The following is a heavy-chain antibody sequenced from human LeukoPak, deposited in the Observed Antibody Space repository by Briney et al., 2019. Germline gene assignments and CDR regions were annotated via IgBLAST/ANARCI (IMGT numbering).Heavy chain of an antibody. D-gene: IGHD5/OR15-5a*01. CDR3: ARAVSVSSYYFDC. V-gene: IGHV3-11*05. J-gene: IGHJ4*02. Sequence: EAGGSVRLSCAASGFIFSDYYMSWIRQAPGKGLEWISYISSSSSYTNYVDSVKGRFTISRDNAKNSLYLQMNSLRAEDTAVYYCARAVSVSSYYFDCWGQGTLVTVSS. CDR1: GFIFSDYY. CDR2: ISSSSSYT.